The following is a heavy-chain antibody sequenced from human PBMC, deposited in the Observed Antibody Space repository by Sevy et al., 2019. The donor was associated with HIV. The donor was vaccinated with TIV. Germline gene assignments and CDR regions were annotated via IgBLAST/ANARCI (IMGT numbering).Heavy chain of an antibody. Sequence: SETLSLTCTVSGGSISSYYWSWIRQPPGKRLEWIGYIYYSGSTNYNPSLKSRVTISVDTSKNQFSLKLSSVTAADTAVYYCARVGRYYYDSSGYYYVLNYYYYMDVWGKGTTVTVSS. CDR2: IYYSGST. D-gene: IGHD3-22*01. J-gene: IGHJ6*03. CDR3: ARVGRYYYDSSGYYYVLNYYYYMDV. V-gene: IGHV4-59*01. CDR1: GGSISSYY.